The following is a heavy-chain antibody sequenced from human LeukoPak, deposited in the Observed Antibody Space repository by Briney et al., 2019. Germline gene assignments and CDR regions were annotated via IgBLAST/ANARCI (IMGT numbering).Heavy chain of an antibody. D-gene: IGHD2-2*01. CDR1: GFTFSYAW. CDR2: IKSKTDGGTI. Sequence: GGSLRLSCAASGFTFSYAWMSWVRQPPGKGLEWVGRIKSKTDGGTIDYAAPVKGRFTISRDDSKNTLYLQMNSLKTEDTATYYCTTTKLEVGAALEGNWGQGALVTVSS. CDR3: TTTKLEVGAALEGN. J-gene: IGHJ4*02. V-gene: IGHV3-15*01.